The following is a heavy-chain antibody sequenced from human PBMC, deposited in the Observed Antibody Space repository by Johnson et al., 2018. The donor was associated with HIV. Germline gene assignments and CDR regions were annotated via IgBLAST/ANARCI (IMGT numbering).Heavy chain of an antibody. J-gene: IGHJ3*02. Sequence: QVQLVESGGGLVKPGGSLRLSCAASGFAFSSYALHWVRQAPGKGLEWVAVISYDGKDKYYADSVKGRFTSSRDNSKNTLYLQMNSLRAEDTAIYYCARDIMRAGSYYDAFDIWGQGTMVTVSS. D-gene: IGHD3-10*01. V-gene: IGHV3-30*04. CDR3: ARDIMRAGSYYDAFDI. CDR2: ISYDGKDK. CDR1: GFAFSSYA.